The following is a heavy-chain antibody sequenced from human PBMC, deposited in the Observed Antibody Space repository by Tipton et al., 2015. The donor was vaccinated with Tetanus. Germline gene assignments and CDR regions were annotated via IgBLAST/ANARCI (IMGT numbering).Heavy chain of an antibody. J-gene: IGHJ4*02. Sequence: LRLSCNVSGGSITKDYWSWIRQSPGKTLEWIGYISHSGSPNYNPSLKSRATVSVDTSKNQFSLDLTSVTAADTGVYYCARGLPREPFYFDYWGQGKQVSVSS. CDR3: ARGLPREPFYFDY. V-gene: IGHV4-59*01. CDR2: ISHSGSP. CDR1: GGSITKDY. D-gene: IGHD1-26*01.